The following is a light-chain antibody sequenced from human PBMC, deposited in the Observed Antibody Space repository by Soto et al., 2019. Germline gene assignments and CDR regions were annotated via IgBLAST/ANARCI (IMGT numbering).Light chain of an antibody. CDR3: QQYYTTPWT. J-gene: IGKJ1*01. CDR2: WAS. Sequence: DIVMTQSPDSLAVSLGARATINCKSSQSVLYSSNNKNYLAWSQQKPGQPPKALIYWASTRESGVPDRFSGSGSGTDFTLTISSLQAEDLAVYYCQQYYTTPWTFGQGTKVEIK. CDR1: QSVLYSSNNKNY. V-gene: IGKV4-1*01.